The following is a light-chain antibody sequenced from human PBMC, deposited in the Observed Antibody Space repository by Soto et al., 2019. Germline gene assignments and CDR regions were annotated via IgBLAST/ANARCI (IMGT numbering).Light chain of an antibody. J-gene: IGKJ3*01. CDR1: QSLLYSNGYNY. CDR2: LGS. V-gene: IGKV2-28*01. Sequence: DILMTQSPLSLPVTPGEPASISCRSSQSLLYSNGYNYLDWYLQKPGQSPQLLIFLGSNPASGVADRISGSGSGTDFTLKISRVEAADVGVYYCMQTLQMFTFGPGTKVDIK. CDR3: MQTLQMFT.